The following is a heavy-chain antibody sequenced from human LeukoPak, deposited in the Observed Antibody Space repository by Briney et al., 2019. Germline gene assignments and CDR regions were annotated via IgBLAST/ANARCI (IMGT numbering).Heavy chain of an antibody. D-gene: IGHD2-2*01. Sequence: ASVKVSCKTSGYTFTGLGLYIHWVRQAPGQGLEWMGWINPRSGGTNYAQKFQGRVTMTRDTSISTAYMELSRLRSDDTAVYYCARADCSSTSCLNAFDIWGQGTMVTVSS. CDR1: GYTFTGLGLY. CDR3: ARADCSSTSCLNAFDI. J-gene: IGHJ3*02. CDR2: INPRSGGT. V-gene: IGHV1-2*02.